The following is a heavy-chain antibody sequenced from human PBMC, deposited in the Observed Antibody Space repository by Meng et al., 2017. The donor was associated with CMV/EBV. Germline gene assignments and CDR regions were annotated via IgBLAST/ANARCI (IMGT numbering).Heavy chain of an antibody. CDR1: GFTFSSYE. CDR2: ISSSGSTI. CDR3: VSFSPLYCSSTSCSNNWFDP. V-gene: IGHV3-48*03. Sequence: GESLKISCAASGFTFSSYEMNWVRQAPGKGLEWVSYISSSGSTIYYADSVKGRFTISRDNAKNSLYLQMNSLRAEDTAVYYCVSFSPLYCSSTSCSNNWFDPWGQGTLVTVSS. J-gene: IGHJ5*02. D-gene: IGHD2-2*01.